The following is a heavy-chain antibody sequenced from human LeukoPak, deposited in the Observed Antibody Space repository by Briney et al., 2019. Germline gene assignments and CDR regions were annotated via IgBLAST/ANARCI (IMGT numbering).Heavy chain of an antibody. J-gene: IGHJ4*02. V-gene: IGHV3-30*18. CDR2: ISHDGSIN. CDR1: GFTLSTYD. Sequence: GGSLRLSCAASGFTLSTYDIHWVRQAPGKGLEWVAIISHDGSINYYIDSVRGRFTLSRDNSKNTVYLQMNSLRAEDTAVYYCAKRAGQAWHLHYWGQGTLVTVSS. CDR3: AKRAGQAWHLHY. D-gene: IGHD6-19*01.